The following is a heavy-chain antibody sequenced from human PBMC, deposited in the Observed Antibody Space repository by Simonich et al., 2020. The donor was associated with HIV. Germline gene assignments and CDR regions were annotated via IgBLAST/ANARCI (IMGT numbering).Heavy chain of an antibody. CDR1: GGSFSGYY. D-gene: IGHD3-10*01. J-gene: IGHJ4*02. V-gene: IGHV4-34*01. CDR2: IHHSGRT. CDR3: ARGRYYYGSGSYRYYFDS. Sequence: QVQLQHWGAGLLNPSETLSLTCAVYGGSFSGYYWSWIRQPPGKGLEWIGEIHHSGRTKHNSSDKSRVTISVDPYKKQFSVKLNAVTAADTAVYYGARGRYYYGSGSYRYYFDSWGQGTLVTVSS.